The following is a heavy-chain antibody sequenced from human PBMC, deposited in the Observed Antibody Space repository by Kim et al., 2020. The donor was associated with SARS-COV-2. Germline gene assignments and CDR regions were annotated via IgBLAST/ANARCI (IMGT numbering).Heavy chain of an antibody. V-gene: IGHV3-33*01. CDR2: IWYDGSNK. CDR3: ARGGLAHQHDYGDYEGYYYGMDV. Sequence: GGSLRLSCAASGFTFSSYGMHWVRQAPGKGLEWVAVIWYDGSNKYYADSVKGRFTISRDNSKNTLYLQMNSLRAEDTAVYYCARGGLAHQHDYGDYEGYYYGMDVWGQGTTVTVSS. D-gene: IGHD4-17*01. J-gene: IGHJ6*02. CDR1: GFTFSSYG.